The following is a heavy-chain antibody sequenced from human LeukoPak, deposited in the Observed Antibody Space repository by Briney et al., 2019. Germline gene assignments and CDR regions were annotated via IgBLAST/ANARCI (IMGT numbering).Heavy chain of an antibody. CDR2: IIPIFGTA. CDR3: ARAAITIFGVASGEGYFDL. V-gene: IGHV1-69*13. Sequence: GASVKVSCKASGGTFSSYAISWVRQAPGQGLEWMGGIIPIFGTANYAQKFQGRVTITADESTSTAYMELRSLRSEDTAVYYCARAAITIFGVASGEGYFDLWGRGTLVTVSS. J-gene: IGHJ2*01. CDR1: GGTFSSYA. D-gene: IGHD3-3*01.